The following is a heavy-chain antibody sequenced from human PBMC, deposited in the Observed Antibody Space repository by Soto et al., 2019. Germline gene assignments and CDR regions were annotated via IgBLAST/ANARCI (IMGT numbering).Heavy chain of an antibody. CDR2: INPNSGGT. CDR1: GYTFSDYY. Sequence: QVQLVQSGAEVRKPGASVKVSCKASGYTFSDYYIHWVRQAPGQGLEWMGWINPNSGGTKYAPKFQGGVTMTRDTSITTDYMELIRLRSGDTAVYYFAREPATAKPEGVDFWGQGTLVTVSS. J-gene: IGHJ4*02. D-gene: IGHD1-1*01. CDR3: AREPATAKPEGVDF. V-gene: IGHV1-2*02.